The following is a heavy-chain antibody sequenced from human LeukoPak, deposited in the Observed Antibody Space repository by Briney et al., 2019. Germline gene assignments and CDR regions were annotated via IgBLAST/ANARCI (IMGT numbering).Heavy chain of an antibody. V-gene: IGHV4-39*01. Sequence: SETLSLTCTVSGGSISSSSYYWGWIRQPPGKGLEWTGSIYYSGSTYYNPSLKSRVTISVDTSKNQFSLKLSSVTAADTAVYYCARLPRATVSYYFDYWGQGTLVTVSS. D-gene: IGHD4-17*01. CDR3: ARLPRATVSYYFDY. CDR1: GGSISSSSYY. J-gene: IGHJ4*02. CDR2: IYYSGST.